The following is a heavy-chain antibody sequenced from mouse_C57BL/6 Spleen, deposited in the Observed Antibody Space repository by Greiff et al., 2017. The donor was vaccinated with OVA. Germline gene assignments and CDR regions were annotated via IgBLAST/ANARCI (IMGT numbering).Heavy chain of an antibody. CDR1: GYTFTSYW. J-gene: IGHJ4*01. CDR3: ARFVDEAMDY. CDR2: IHPNSGST. V-gene: IGHV1-64*01. Sequence: VQLQQPGAELVKPGASVKLSCKASGYTFTSYWMHWVKQRPGQGLEWIGMIHPNSGSTNYNEKFKNKATLTVDKSSSTAYMQLSSLTSEDSAVYYCARFVDEAMDYWGQGTSVTVSS. D-gene: IGHD2-3*01.